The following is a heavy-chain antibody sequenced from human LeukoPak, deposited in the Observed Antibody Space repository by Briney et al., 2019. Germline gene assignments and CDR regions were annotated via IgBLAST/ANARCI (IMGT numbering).Heavy chain of an antibody. CDR3: ASGLYYDILTGSLGAFDI. CDR1: GYSFTSYW. V-gene: IGHV5-10-1*01. D-gene: IGHD3-9*01. CDR2: IDPSDSYT. Sequence: GESLKISCKGSGYSFTSYWISWVRQMPGKGLEWMGRIDPSDSYTNYSPSFQGHVTISADKFISTAYLQWSSLKASDTAMYYCASGLYYDILTGSLGAFDIWGQGTMVTVSS. J-gene: IGHJ3*02.